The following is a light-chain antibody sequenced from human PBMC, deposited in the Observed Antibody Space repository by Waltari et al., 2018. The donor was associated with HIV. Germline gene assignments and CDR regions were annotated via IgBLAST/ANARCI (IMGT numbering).Light chain of an antibody. CDR3: QSYDSSLRGHV. CDR2: GNS. J-gene: IGLJ1*01. CDR1: GSHIGAGFD. Sequence: QSVLTQPPSVSGAPGQRITISCTGGGSHIGAGFDVHWYQQLPGKAPKVLIYGNSNRPSGVPDRFSGSKSGTSASLAITGLQADDEGDYYCQSYDSSLRGHVFGSGTRVTVL. V-gene: IGLV1-40*01.